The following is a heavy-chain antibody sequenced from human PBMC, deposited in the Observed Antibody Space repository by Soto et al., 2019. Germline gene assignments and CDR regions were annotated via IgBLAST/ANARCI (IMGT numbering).Heavy chain of an antibody. CDR3: ARDPDCSSTSCYSWFDP. V-gene: IGHV1-69*01. CDR1: GGTFSSYA. Sequence: QVQLVQSGAEVKKPGSSVKVSCKASGGTFSSYAISWVRQAPGQGLEWMGGIIPIFGTANYAQKFQGRVTMTADESTSTAYMELSSLRSEDTAVYYCARDPDCSSTSCYSWFDPWGQGTLVTVSS. CDR2: IIPIFGTA. D-gene: IGHD2-2*01. J-gene: IGHJ5*02.